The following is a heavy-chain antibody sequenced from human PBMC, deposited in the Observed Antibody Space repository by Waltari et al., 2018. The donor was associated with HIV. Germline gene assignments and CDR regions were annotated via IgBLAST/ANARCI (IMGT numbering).Heavy chain of an antibody. CDR2: IIPILGIA. Sequence: QVQLVQSGAEVKKPGSSVKVSCKASGGTFSSYTISWVRQAPGQGLEWMGRIIPILGIANYAQKFQGRVTITADKSTSTAYMELSSLRSEDTAVYYCARVVGTYYYDSSGPFDYWGQGTLVTVSS. V-gene: IGHV1-69*02. CDR1: GGTFSSYT. D-gene: IGHD3-22*01. J-gene: IGHJ4*02. CDR3: ARVVGTYYYDSSGPFDY.